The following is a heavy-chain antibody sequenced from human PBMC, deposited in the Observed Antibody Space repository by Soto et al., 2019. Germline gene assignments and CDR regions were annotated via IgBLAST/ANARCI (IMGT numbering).Heavy chain of an antibody. J-gene: IGHJ5*02. D-gene: IGHD1-20*01. CDR3: ARHGPNWNPEFDP. CDR2: IYYSGST. V-gene: IGHV4-59*08. CDR1: GGSISSYY. Sequence: SETLSLTCTVSGGSISSYYWSWIRQPPGKGLEWIGYIYYSGSTNYNPSLKSRVTISVDTSKNQFSLKLSSVTAADTAVYYCARHGPNWNPEFDPWGQGTLVTVSS.